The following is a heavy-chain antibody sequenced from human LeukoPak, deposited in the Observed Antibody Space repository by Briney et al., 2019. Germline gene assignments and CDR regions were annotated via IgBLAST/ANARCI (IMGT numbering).Heavy chain of an antibody. CDR1: GYTFTSYG. J-gene: IGHJ4*02. Sequence: ASVKVSCKASGYTFTSYGISWVQQAPGQGLEWMGWISAYNGNTNYAQKLQGRVTITTDTSTSTAYMELRSLRSDDTAVYYCARWVRGRYSGSYYPDYWGQGTLVTVSS. D-gene: IGHD1-26*01. V-gene: IGHV1-18*01. CDR3: ARWVRGRYSGSYYPDY. CDR2: ISAYNGNT.